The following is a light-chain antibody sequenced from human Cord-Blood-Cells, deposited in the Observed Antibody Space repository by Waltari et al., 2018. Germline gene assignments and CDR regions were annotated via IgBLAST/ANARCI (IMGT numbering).Light chain of an antibody. CDR1: SSNIGSNY. CDR3: AAWDDSLRGRDVV. J-gene: IGLJ2*01. Sequence: QSVLTQPPSASGTPGQRVTISCSGSSSNIGSNYVYWYQQLPGTAPKLLISRNNQRPSGVPDRFSGSKSGTSASLAISGLRSEDEADYYCAAWDDSLRGRDVVFGGGTKLTVL. CDR2: RNN. V-gene: IGLV1-47*01.